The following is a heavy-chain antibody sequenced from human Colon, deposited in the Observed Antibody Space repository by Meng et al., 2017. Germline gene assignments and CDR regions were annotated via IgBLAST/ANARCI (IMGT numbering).Heavy chain of an antibody. CDR1: GGSISSGGYY. J-gene: IGHJ5*02. Sequence: QVQLQQWGAGLLKPSQTLSLTCTVSGGSISSGGYYWSCIRHLPGKGLEWAGYTYYTGNTYYNPSLKGRLTISVDTSKNQFSLKLSSVTAADTAVYYCARAGLGNWFDPWGQGTLVTVSS. V-gene: IGHV4-31*03. CDR3: ARAGLGNWFDP. CDR2: TYYTGNT. D-gene: IGHD6-19*01.